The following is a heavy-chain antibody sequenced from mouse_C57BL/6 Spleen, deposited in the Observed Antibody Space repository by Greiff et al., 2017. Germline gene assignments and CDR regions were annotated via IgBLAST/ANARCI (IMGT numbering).Heavy chain of an antibody. CDR3: ARRGSSGPYYAMDD. CDR2: IDPSDSYT. V-gene: IGHV1-50*01. D-gene: IGHD3-2*02. J-gene: IGHJ4*01. CDR1: GYTFTSYW. Sequence: VQLQQPGAELVKPGASVKLSCKASGYTFTSYWMQWVKQRPGQGLEWIGEIDPSDSYTNYNQKFKGKATLTVDTSSSTAYMQLSSLTSEDSAVDYCARRGSSGPYYAMDDWGQGTSVTVSS.